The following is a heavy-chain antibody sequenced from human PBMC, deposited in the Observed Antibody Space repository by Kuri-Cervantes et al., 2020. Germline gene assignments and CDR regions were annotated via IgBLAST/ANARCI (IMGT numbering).Heavy chain of an antibody. CDR1: GYTSTGYY. Sequence: ASVKVSCKASGYTSTGYYMHWVRQAPGQGLEWMGWINPNSGGTKYAQKFQGWVTMTRDTSISTAYMQLSRLRSDDTAVYYCARGLSSVQQMTAYDMGVWGQGTTVTVSS. D-gene: IGHD6-13*01. J-gene: IGHJ6*02. CDR3: ARGLSSVQQMTAYDMGV. CDR2: INPNSGGT. V-gene: IGHV1-2*04.